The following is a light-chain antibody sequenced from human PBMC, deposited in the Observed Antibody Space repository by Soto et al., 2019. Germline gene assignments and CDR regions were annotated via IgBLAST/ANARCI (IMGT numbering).Light chain of an antibody. J-gene: IGKJ1*01. CDR1: QSISSSY. CDR3: QQYTDSRT. Sequence: EIVLTQSPGTLPLSPGERATLSCRASQSISSSYLAWYQQKPGQAPRLLVYGVSSRASDVPDRFSGSGSGTDFTLTISSLEPEDSAVYYCQQYTDSRTFGQGTKVDIK. V-gene: IGKV3-20*01. CDR2: GVS.